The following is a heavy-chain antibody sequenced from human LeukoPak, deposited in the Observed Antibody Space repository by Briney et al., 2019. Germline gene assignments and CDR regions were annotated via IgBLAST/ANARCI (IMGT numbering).Heavy chain of an antibody. D-gene: IGHD3-3*01. J-gene: IGHJ6*03. Sequence: KAGGSLRLSCAASGFTFDDYAMHWVRQAPGKGLEWVSGISWNSGSIGYADSVKGRFTISRDNAKNSLYLQMNSLRAEDTAVYYCAREAYYDFWSGYSNYYYYYMDVWGKGTTVTVSS. CDR1: GFTFDDYA. CDR2: ISWNSGSI. CDR3: AREAYYDFWSGYSNYYYYYMDV. V-gene: IGHV3-9*01.